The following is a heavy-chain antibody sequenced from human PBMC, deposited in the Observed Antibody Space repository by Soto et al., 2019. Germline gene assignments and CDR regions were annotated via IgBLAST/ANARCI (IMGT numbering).Heavy chain of an antibody. V-gene: IGHV3-23*01. CDR1: GFTVSSYA. J-gene: IGHJ4*02. Sequence: EMQLLESGGGLVQAGGSLRLSCAASGFTVSSYALNWVRQAPGKGLEWVSGISASTYYADSVKGRFTISRDTSKNTLYLQMNSLRAEDTAIYFCAIRMYSTRWYYFDYWGQGTLVTVSS. CDR2: ISAST. CDR3: AIRMYSTRWYYFDY. D-gene: IGHD6-13*01.